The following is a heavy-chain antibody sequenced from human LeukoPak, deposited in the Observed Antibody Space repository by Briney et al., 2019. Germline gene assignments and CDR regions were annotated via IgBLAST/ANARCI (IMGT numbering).Heavy chain of an antibody. CDR3: ARGHEMAAAGTGRSDAFDI. CDR2: IYHSGST. CDR1: GGSISSGGYY. D-gene: IGHD6-13*01. V-gene: IGHV4-30-2*01. Sequence: SQTLSLTCTVSGGSISSGGYYWSWIRQPPGKGLEWIGYIYHSGSTYYNPSLKSRVTISVGRSKNQFSLKLSSVTAADTAVYYCARGHEMAAAGTGRSDAFDIWGQGTMVTVSS. J-gene: IGHJ3*02.